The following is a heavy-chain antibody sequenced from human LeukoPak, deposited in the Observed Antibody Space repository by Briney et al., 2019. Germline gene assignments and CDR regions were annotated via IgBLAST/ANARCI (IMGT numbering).Heavy chain of an antibody. D-gene: IGHD3-10*01. J-gene: IGHJ4*02. CDR2: ISAYNGNA. V-gene: IGHV1-18*01. Sequence: ASVKVSCKASGGTFSTYAISWVRQAPGQGLEWMGWISAYNGNANYAQKLQGRVTMTTDTSTSTAYMELRSLRSDDTAVYYCAREAQTLLWFGFDYWGQGTLVTVSS. CDR3: AREAQTLLWFGFDY. CDR1: GGTFSTYA.